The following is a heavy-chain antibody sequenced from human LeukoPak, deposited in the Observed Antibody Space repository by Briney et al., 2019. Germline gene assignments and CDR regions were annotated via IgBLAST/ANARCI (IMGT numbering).Heavy chain of an antibody. CDR1: RFSFSNYW. CDR3: ARDIVSGSGSLDY. Sequence: QPGGSLRLSCAASRFSFSNYWMHWVRQAPGKGLVWVSRVKSDGSNPSYADSVKGRFTISRDNAENMLYLQMNTLGAEDTAVYYRARDIVSGSGSLDYWGQGTLVTVSS. V-gene: IGHV3-74*01. D-gene: IGHD3-10*01. J-gene: IGHJ4*02. CDR2: VKSDGSNP.